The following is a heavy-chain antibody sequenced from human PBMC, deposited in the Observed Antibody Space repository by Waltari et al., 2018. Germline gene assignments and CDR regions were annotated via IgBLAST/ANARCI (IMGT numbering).Heavy chain of an antibody. V-gene: IGHV1-69*01. CDR3: ARVGRDGYNSPCDY. D-gene: IGHD5-12*01. CDR1: GGTFSSYA. J-gene: IGHJ4*02. CDR2: ITPIFGTA. Sequence: QVQLVQSGAEVKKPGSSVKVSCKASGGTFSSYAISWVRQAPGKGLEWMGGITPIFGTANYARKFQGRVTITADESTSTAYIELSSLRSEDTAVYYCARVGRDGYNSPCDYWGQGTLVTVSS.